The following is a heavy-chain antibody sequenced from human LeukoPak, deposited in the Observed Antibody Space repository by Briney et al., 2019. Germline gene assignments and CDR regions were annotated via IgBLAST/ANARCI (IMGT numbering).Heavy chain of an antibody. CDR2: IYYSGST. J-gene: IGHJ6*02. CDR3: ARGLYYYYGMDV. V-gene: IGHV4-59*01. CDR1: GGSISSYC. Sequence: SETLSLTCTVSGGSISSYCWSWIRQPPGKGLEWIGYIYYSGSTNYNPSLKSRVTISVDTSKNPFSLKLSSVTAADTAIYYCARGLYYYYGMDVWGQGTTVTVSS.